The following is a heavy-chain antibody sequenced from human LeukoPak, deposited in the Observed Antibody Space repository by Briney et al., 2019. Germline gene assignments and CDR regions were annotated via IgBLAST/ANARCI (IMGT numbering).Heavy chain of an antibody. CDR1: GFDFSGFY. CDR2: IRSEPSGYTT. D-gene: IGHD6-19*01. CDR3: AKEGSQWFRPIRAVAGGLPFDY. Sequence: GGSLRLSCAASGFDFSGFYMHWVRQASGRGLEWVGLIRSEPSGYTTLHAASVKGRFTISRDDSKNTAYLQMNSLRAEDTAVYYCAKEGSQWFRPIRAVAGGLPFDYWGQGTLVTVSS. V-gene: IGHV3-73*01. J-gene: IGHJ4*02.